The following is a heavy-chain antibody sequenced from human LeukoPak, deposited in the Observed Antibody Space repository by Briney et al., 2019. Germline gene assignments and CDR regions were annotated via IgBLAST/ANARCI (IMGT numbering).Heavy chain of an antibody. CDR1: GYTFTIYG. CDR2: ISAYNGNT. Sequence: AASVTVSFTASGYTFTIYGISWVRQAPGQGLEWMGWISAYNGNTNYAQKLQGRVTMTTDTSTSTAYMELRSLRSDDTAVYYCARLRFGELSHNADYWGQGTLVTVSS. CDR3: ARLRFGELSHNADY. J-gene: IGHJ4*02. D-gene: IGHD3-10*01. V-gene: IGHV1-18*01.